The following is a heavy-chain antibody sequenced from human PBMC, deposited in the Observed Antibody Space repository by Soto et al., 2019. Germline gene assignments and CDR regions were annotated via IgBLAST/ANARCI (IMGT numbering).Heavy chain of an antibody. J-gene: IGHJ6*02. CDR1: GFTFSSYA. V-gene: IGHV3-23*01. CDR2: ISGRGEST. Sequence: EAQLLESGGGLVQPGGSLRLSCAVSGFTFSSYAMSWVRQAPGKGLEGVSAISGRGESTYYADSVKGRFTISRDNSKNTLILQRNSLRVEDTAVYYCARWREQQLSRGYYGMDVWGQGTTVTVSS. CDR3: ARWREQQLSRGYYGMDV. D-gene: IGHD6-13*01.